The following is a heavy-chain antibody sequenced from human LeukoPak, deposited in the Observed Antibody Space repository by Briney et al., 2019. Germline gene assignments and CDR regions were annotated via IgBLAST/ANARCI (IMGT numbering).Heavy chain of an antibody. V-gene: IGHV1-2*02. J-gene: IGHJ6*03. D-gene: IGHD5-18*01. CDR2: INPNNGGT. CDR1: GYTFTDYY. Sequence: GASVKVSCKASGYTFTDYYMHWVRQAPGQGLEWMGWINPNNGGTNYAQKFQGRVTMTRDTSISTAYMELSRLRSDDTAVYYCARGGYSYDETNHYNYYMDVWGKGTTVTVSS. CDR3: ARGGYSYDETNHYNYYMDV.